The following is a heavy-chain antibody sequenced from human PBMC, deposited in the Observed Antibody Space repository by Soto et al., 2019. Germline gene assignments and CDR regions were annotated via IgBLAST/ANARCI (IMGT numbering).Heavy chain of an antibody. D-gene: IGHD3-16*01. CDR3: AKVAGGLGYFDL. CDR1: GFIFSDYA. CDR2: ISASGGNI. V-gene: IGHV3-23*01. J-gene: IGHJ2*01. Sequence: EVQLLESGGGLARPGGSLRLSCVASGFIFSDYAMTWIRQAPGKGLEWVATISASGGNIEYTDSLKGRFTISRDKSKKTVYLQINGLTADDTAVHYCAKVAGGLGYFDLWGRGTLVTVSS.